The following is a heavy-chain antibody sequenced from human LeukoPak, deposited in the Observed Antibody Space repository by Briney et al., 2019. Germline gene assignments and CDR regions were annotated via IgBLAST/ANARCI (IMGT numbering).Heavy chain of an antibody. CDR1: GFTVSSNY. CDR2: IYSGGST. Sequence: QPGGSLRLSCAASGFTVSSNYMSWVRQAPGKGLEWVSVIYSGGSTYYADSVKGRFTISRDNSKNAVFLQVNSLRAEGMAIYYCARGASSWEYTTFDIWGQGTIVTVSS. CDR3: ARGASSWEYTTFDI. V-gene: IGHV3-53*01. J-gene: IGHJ3*02. D-gene: IGHD6-13*01.